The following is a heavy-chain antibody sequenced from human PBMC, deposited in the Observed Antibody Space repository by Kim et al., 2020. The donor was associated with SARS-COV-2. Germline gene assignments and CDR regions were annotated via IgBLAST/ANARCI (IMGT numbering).Heavy chain of an antibody. CDR3: TSEVYGGYTIDY. Sequence: GGSLRLSCTASGFTFGDYAMSWFRQAPGQGLEWVGFIRSKAYGGTTEYAASVKGRFTISRDDSKTIAYLQMNSLKTEDTAVYYCTSEVYGGYTIDYWGQGTLVTVSS. CDR1: GFTFGDYA. D-gene: IGHD5-12*01. CDR2: IRSKAYGGTT. J-gene: IGHJ4*02. V-gene: IGHV3-49*03.